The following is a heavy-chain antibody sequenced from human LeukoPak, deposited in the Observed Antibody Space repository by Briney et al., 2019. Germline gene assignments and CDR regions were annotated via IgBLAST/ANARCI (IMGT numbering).Heavy chain of an antibody. CDR2: IYYSGST. J-gene: IGHJ4*02. D-gene: IGHD6-13*01. Sequence: SETLSLTCTVSGGSISSYYWSWIRQPPGKGLEWIGYIYYSGSTNYNPSLKSRVTISVDTSKNQFSLKLSSVTAADTAVYYCARAIAAAGPFVYWGQGTLVTVSS. V-gene: IGHV4-59*01. CDR3: ARAIAAAGPFVY. CDR1: GGSISSYY.